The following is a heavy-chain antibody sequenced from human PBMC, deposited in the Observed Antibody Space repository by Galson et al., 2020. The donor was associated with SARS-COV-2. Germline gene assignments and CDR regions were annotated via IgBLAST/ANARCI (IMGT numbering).Heavy chain of an antibody. V-gene: IGHV2-5*02. CDR3: AHIRNVDYFDN. J-gene: IGHJ4*02. CDR2: IYWDDDK. D-gene: IGHD2-21*01. Sequence: SGPTLVKPTQTLTLTCTFSGFSLSTRGGGVGWIRQPPGKALEWLAVIYWDDDKRYSPFLKNRLTLTKDISKNQVVLKMTDMNPVDTGTYFCAHIRNVDYFDNWGQGTLVTVSS. CDR1: GFSLSTRGGG.